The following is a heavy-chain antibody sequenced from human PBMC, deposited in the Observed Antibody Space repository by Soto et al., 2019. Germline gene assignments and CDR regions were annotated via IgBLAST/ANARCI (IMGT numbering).Heavy chain of an antibody. CDR2: IYYSGST. D-gene: IGHD2-2*01. CDR3: ARAPSPAAGVDPGFDY. J-gene: IGHJ4*02. CDR1: GGSVSSGSYY. V-gene: IGHV4-61*01. Sequence: QVQLRESGPGLVKPSETLSLTCTVSGGSVSSGSYYWSWIRQPPGKGLEWIGYIYYSGSTNYNPSLKSRVTISVDTSKNQFSLKLSSVTAADTAVYYCARAPSPAAGVDPGFDYWGQGTLVTVSS.